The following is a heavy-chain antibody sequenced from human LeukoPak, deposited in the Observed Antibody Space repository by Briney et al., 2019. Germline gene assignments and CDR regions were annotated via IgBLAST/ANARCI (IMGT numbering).Heavy chain of an antibody. J-gene: IGHJ3*02. V-gene: IGHV3-23*01. CDR1: GFTFASYA. CDR3: ARPIAAPRLEDLNGAFDI. Sequence: GGSLRLSCAASGFTFASYAMSWVRQAPGKGLEWVSAISGSGGSTYYPDSVKGRFTISRDNSKNTLYLRMNSLRAEDTAVYYCARPIAAPRLEDLNGAFDIWGQGTIVTVSS. D-gene: IGHD6-6*01. CDR2: ISGSGGST.